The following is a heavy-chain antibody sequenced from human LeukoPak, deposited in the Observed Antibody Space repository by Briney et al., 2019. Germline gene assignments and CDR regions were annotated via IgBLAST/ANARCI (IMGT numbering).Heavy chain of an antibody. Sequence: SQTLSLTCTVSGGSISSGGYYWSWIRQHPGKGLEWIGYIYYSGSTYYNPSLKSRVTISVDTSKNQFSLELSSVTAADTAVYYCAREMTTVTTRYGMDVWGKGTTVTVSS. CDR2: IYYSGST. CDR3: AREMTTVTTRYGMDV. J-gene: IGHJ6*04. V-gene: IGHV4-31*03. D-gene: IGHD4-17*01. CDR1: GGSISSGGYY.